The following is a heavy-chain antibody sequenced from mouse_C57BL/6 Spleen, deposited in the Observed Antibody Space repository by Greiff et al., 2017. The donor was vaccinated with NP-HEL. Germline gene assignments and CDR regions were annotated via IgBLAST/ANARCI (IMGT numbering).Heavy chain of an antibody. J-gene: IGHJ4*01. V-gene: IGHV5-17*01. D-gene: IGHD1-1*01. Sequence: VQLKESGGGLVKPGGSLKLSCAASGFTFSDYGMHWVRQAPEKGLEWVAYISSGSSTIYYADTVKGRFTISRDNAKNTLFLQMTSLRSEDTAMYYCARDYGSIYAMDYWGQGTSVTVSS. CDR2: ISSGSSTI. CDR3: ARDYGSIYAMDY. CDR1: GFTFSDYG.